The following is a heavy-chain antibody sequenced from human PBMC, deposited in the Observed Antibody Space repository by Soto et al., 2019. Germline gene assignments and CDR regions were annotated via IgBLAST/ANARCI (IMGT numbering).Heavy chain of an antibody. J-gene: IGHJ4*02. CDR2: VFHTGDT. V-gene: IGHV4-4*02. CDR3: ARKAWVRFDY. Sequence: NPSETLSLTCAVSSDSISRSVWWTWVRQPPGKGLEWIGEVFHTGDTNYSPSLKSRVTMSVDKSTNEFSLKVTSVTAADTATYYCARKAWVRFDYWGQGALVTVSS. CDR1: SDSISRSVW. D-gene: IGHD7-27*01.